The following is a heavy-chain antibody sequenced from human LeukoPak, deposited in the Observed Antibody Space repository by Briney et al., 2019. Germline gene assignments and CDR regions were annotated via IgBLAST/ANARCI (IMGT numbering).Heavy chain of an antibody. J-gene: IGHJ4*02. V-gene: IGHV1-46*01. CDR2: INPSGGST. Sequence: ASVKVSCKASGYTFTNYYMHWVRQAPGQGLEWMGIINPSGGSTTYAQKFQGRVTMTRDMSTSTVYMELSSLRSEDTAVYYCARALTRVGATPLGYWGQGTLVTASS. CDR1: GYTFTNYY. D-gene: IGHD1-26*01. CDR3: ARALTRVGATPLGY.